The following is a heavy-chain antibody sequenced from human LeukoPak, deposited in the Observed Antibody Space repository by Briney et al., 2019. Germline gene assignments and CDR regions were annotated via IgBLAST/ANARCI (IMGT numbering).Heavy chain of an antibody. V-gene: IGHV3-30*02. J-gene: IGHJ1*01. CDR1: GFTFSSYG. Sequence: GGSLRLSCAASGFTFSSYGMHWVRQAPGKGLEWVAFIRYDGSNKYYADCVKGRFTISRDNSKNTLYLQMNSLRAEDTAVYYCAKDHSSSWYVYFQHWGQGTLVTVSS. CDR3: AKDHSSSWYVYFQH. CDR2: IRYDGSNK. D-gene: IGHD6-13*01.